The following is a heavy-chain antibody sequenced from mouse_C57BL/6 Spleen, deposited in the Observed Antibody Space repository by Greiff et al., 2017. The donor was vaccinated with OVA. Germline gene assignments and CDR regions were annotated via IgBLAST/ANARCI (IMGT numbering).Heavy chain of an antibody. D-gene: IGHD2-2*01. CDR1: GYTFTSYW. Sequence: VQLQQPGAELVMPGASVKLSCKASGYTFTSYWMHWVKQRPGQGLEWIGEIDPSDSYTNYNQKFKGKSTLTVDKSSSTAYMQLSSLTSEDSAVYYCAIMVTTTGLMDYWGQGTSVTVSS. CDR3: AIMVTTTGLMDY. V-gene: IGHV1-69*01. CDR2: IDPSDSYT. J-gene: IGHJ4*01.